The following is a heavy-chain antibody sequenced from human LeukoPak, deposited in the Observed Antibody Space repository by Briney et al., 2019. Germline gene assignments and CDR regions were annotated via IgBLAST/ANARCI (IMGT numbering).Heavy chain of an antibody. D-gene: IGHD6-13*01. CDR3: ARHPHIITAAGTYNWFDP. J-gene: IGHJ5*02. Sequence: ASVKVSCKASRYTLTDYYLHWVPQAPGQGLEWMCWIDPNTVGTNYAQSFRGTVTMTRDTSLRTAYIELTSLRSDDTPVYSCARHPHIITAAGTYNWFDPWGQGTLVTVSA. V-gene: IGHV1-2*02. CDR1: RYTLTDYY. CDR2: IDPNTVGT.